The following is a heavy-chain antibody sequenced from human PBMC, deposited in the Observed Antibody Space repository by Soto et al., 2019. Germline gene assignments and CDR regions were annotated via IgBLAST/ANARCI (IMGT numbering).Heavy chain of an antibody. CDR3: ADVLHCGGDCPISEYFHH. J-gene: IGHJ1*01. CDR1: GGSISSPYYY. CDR2: IYYSGST. V-gene: IGHV4-39*02. Sequence: SETLSLTCIVSGGSISSPYYYWGWIRQSTGKGLEWIGSIYYSGSTYYNPSLKSRATISVDTSENHFSLKLKSLTAADTALYYCADVLHCGGDCPISEYFHHWGQGTLVTVSS. D-gene: IGHD2-21*02.